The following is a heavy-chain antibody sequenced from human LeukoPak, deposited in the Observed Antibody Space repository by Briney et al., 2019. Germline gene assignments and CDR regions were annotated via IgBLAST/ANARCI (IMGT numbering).Heavy chain of an antibody. CDR1: GYTFTGYY. V-gene: IGHV1-2*02. CDR3: ARLASYYYGSEPLGWFDP. J-gene: IGHJ5*02. D-gene: IGHD3-10*01. CDR2: INPNSGGT. Sequence: ASVKVSCKASGYTFTGYYMHWVRQAPGQGLEWMGWINPNSGGTNYAQKFQGRVTMTGDTSISTAYMELSRLRSDDTAVYYCARLASYYYGSEPLGWFDPWGQGTLVTVSS.